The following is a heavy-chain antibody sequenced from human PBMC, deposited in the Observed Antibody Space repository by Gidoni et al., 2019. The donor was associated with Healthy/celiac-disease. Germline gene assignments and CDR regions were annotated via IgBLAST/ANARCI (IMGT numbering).Heavy chain of an antibody. Sequence: QVQLQESGPGLVKPSETLSLTCTVSGGSVSSGSYYWSWIRQPPGKGLEWIGYIYYSGSTNYNPSLKSRVTISVDTSKNQFSLKLSSVTAADTAVYYCARARGMATIFGYWGQGTLVTVSS. CDR2: IYYSGST. CDR1: GGSVSSGSYY. J-gene: IGHJ4*02. CDR3: ARARGMATIFGY. V-gene: IGHV4-61*01. D-gene: IGHD5-12*01.